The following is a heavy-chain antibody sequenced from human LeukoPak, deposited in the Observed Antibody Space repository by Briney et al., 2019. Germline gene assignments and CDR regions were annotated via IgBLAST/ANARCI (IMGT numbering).Heavy chain of an antibody. CDR1: GGSISSYY. V-gene: IGHV4-59*01. CDR2: IHYSGST. CDR3: ASLVRGSDYFDY. J-gene: IGHJ4*02. D-gene: IGHD3-10*01. Sequence: SETLSLTCTVSGGSISSYYWSWIRQPPGKGLEWIGYIHYSGSTNYNPSLKSRVTISVDTSKNQFSLKLSSVTAADTAVYYCASLVRGSDYFDYWGQGTLVTVSS.